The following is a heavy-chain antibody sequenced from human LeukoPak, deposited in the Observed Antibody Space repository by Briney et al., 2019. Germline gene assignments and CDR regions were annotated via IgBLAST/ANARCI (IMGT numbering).Heavy chain of an antibody. Sequence: ASVKVSFKASGYTFTGYYMHWVRQAPGQGLEWMGWINPNSGCTNYAQKFQGRVTMTRDTSISTAYMELSRLRSDDTAVYYCARDPLWFGELLDYWGQGTLVTVSS. D-gene: IGHD3-10*01. J-gene: IGHJ4*02. V-gene: IGHV1-2*02. CDR3: ARDPLWFGELLDY. CDR1: GYTFTGYY. CDR2: INPNSGCT.